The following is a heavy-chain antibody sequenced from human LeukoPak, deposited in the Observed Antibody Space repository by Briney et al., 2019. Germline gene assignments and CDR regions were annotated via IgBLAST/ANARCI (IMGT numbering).Heavy chain of an antibody. V-gene: IGHV3-9*01. Sequence: GGSLRLSCAASGFTFDDYAMHWVRQAPGKGLEWVSGISWNSGSIGYADSVKGRFTISRDNAKNSLYLQMNSLRVEDTAVYYCASTTGYASSWANDYWGQGTLVTVSS. D-gene: IGHD6-13*01. CDR1: GFTFDDYA. CDR3: ASTTGYASSWANDY. CDR2: ISWNSGSI. J-gene: IGHJ4*02.